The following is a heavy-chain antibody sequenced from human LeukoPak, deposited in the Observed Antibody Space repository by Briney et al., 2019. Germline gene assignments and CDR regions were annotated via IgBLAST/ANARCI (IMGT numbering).Heavy chain of an antibody. CDR2: IYHSGST. CDR3: ARGPLRLQSIDS. J-gene: IGHJ4*02. CDR1: GGSISSTNDY. Sequence: PSETLSLTCTVAGGSISSTNDYWGWIRQPPGKGLEWIGTIYHSGSTHSNPSLKSRVTISVDTSKNQFSLKLSSVTVADTAVYYCARGPLRLQSIDSLGQGTLVAVCS. D-gene: IGHD6-25*01. V-gene: IGHV4-39*07.